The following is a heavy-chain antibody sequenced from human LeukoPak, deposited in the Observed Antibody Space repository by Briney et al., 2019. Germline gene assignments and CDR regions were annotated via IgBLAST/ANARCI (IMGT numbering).Heavy chain of an antibody. J-gene: IGHJ1*01. CDR1: GYSFTDYY. Sequence: ASVKVCCKDSGYSFTDYYMQWVGQGPGQGKERMGWINPNSGGRNYAQKFQGRVTMTRDTSISTAYMELSRLRSDDTAVYYCARGPLYCSGGSCRKLEYFQHWGQGTLVTVSS. V-gene: IGHV1-2*02. CDR2: INPNSGGR. CDR3: ARGPLYCSGGSCRKLEYFQH. D-gene: IGHD2-15*01.